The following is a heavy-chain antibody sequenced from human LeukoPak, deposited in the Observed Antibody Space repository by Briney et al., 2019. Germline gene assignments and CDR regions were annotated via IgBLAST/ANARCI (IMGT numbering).Heavy chain of an antibody. Sequence: PSETLSLTCIVSGGSIGTLYWNWIRQVPGKGLEWIGFIDYHGNTKYNPSLKSRVTMSVDTSVDQVSLRLTSVTAADTAIYFCATASGRSFWLDXWGQGRLVTV. CDR3: ATASGRSFWLDX. CDR2: IDYHGNT. V-gene: IGHV4-59*11. CDR1: GGSIGTLY. D-gene: IGHD2-15*01. J-gene: IGHJ5*02.